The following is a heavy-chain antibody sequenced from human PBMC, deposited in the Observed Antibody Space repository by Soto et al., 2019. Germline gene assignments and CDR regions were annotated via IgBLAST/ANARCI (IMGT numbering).Heavy chain of an antibody. J-gene: IGHJ3*02. Sequence: SETLSLTCAVSGYSISSGYYWGWIRQPPGKGLEWIGSIYHSGNTYYNPSLKSRVTISVDTSKNQFSLKLSSVTAADTAVYYCARDRGTYCGGDSYSGWAFDIWGQGTMVTVSS. V-gene: IGHV4-38-2*02. D-gene: IGHD2-21*02. CDR1: GYSISSGYY. CDR3: ARDRGTYCGGDSYSGWAFDI. CDR2: IYHSGNT.